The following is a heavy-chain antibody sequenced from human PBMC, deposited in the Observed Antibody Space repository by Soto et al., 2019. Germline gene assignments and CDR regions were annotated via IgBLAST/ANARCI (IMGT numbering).Heavy chain of an antibody. D-gene: IGHD5-12*01. V-gene: IGHV4-31*03. CDR1: AGSISSDGFY. J-gene: IGHJ4*02. CDR2: IYHSGGT. CDR3: ARDRGGYGVFDY. Sequence: PSETLSLTCSVSAGSISSDGFYWNWIRQPPGKGLEWIGYIYHSGGTYSSPSLRSRVTISVDTSKNQFTLKLSSVTAADTAVYCCARDRGGYGVFDYWGQGTLVTVSS.